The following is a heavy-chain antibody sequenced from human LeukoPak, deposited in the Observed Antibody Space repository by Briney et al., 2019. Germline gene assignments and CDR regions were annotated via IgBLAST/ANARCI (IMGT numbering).Heavy chain of an antibody. CDR1: GFTFSSYA. CDR3: AKDRFSRCTNGVCYFNWFDP. V-gene: IGHV3-23*01. CDR2: ISGSGGST. J-gene: IGHJ5*02. Sequence: GGSLRLSCAASGFTFSSYAMSWVRQAPGMGLEWVSAISGSGGSTYYADSVKGRFTISRDNSKNTLYLQMNSLRAEDTAVYYCAKDRFSRCTNGVCYFNWFDPWGQGTLVTVSS. D-gene: IGHD2-8*01.